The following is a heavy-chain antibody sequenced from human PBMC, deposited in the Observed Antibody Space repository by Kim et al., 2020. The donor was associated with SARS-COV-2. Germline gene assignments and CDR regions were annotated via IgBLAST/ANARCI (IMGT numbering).Heavy chain of an antibody. CDR3: ARFGAWVSGEF. CDR2: VFYTGKT. V-gene: IGHV4-39*01. D-gene: IGHD3-16*01. CDR1: GGSISGSPYY. Sequence: SETLSLTCSVSGGSISGSPYYWGWIRQSPGQGLEWIGSVFYTGKTYYNPSLKSRVTISVDTSNKQFSLRLESVTAADTAVYYCARFGAWVSGEFWGQGTLVSVSS. J-gene: IGHJ4*02.